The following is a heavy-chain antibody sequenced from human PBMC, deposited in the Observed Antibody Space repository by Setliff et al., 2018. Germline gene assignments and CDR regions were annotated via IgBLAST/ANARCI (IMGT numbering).Heavy chain of an antibody. Sequence: ASVKVSCKASGYTFTSYGISWVRLAPGQGLEWMGWISAYNGNTNYARKLQGRVTMTTDTSTSTAYMELRSLRSYDTAVYYCASDGQGNYNFWSGSYHYYGMDVCGQGTTVTVSS. CDR1: GYTFTSYG. V-gene: IGHV1-18*01. CDR3: ASDGQGNYNFWSGSYHYYGMDV. D-gene: IGHD3-3*01. CDR2: ISAYNGNT. J-gene: IGHJ6*02.